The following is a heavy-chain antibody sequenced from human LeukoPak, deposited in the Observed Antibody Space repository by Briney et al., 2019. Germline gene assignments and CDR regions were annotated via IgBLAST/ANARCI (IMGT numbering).Heavy chain of an antibody. Sequence: GGSLRLSCAASGFTLSSYWMDWVRQAPGKGLVWVSRINSDGSSTSYADSVKGRFTISRDNAKNTLYLQMNSLRAEDTAVYYCARLGSSVVGIPFDYWGQGTLVTVSS. J-gene: IGHJ4*02. CDR3: ARLGSSVVGIPFDY. D-gene: IGHD3-22*01. CDR1: GFTLSSYW. V-gene: IGHV3-74*01. CDR2: INSDGSST.